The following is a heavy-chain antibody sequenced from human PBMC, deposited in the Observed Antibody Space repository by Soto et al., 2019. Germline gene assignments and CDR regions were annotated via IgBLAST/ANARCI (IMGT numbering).Heavy chain of an antibody. Sequence: QITLKESGPTLVKPTQTLTLTCTFSGFSLSTSGVGVGWIRQPPGKALEWLALIYWDDDKRYSPSLKSRLTITKDTSKDQVVLTMTNLDPVDTATYYCAHASPLIAAAGRLYNGFDPWGQGTLVTVSS. D-gene: IGHD6-13*01. CDR1: GFSLSTSGVG. J-gene: IGHJ5*02. CDR3: AHASPLIAAAGRLYNGFDP. V-gene: IGHV2-5*02. CDR2: IYWDDDK.